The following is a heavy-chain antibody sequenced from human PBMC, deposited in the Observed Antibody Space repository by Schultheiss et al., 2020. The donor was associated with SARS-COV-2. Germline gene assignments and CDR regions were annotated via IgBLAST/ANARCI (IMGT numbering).Heavy chain of an antibody. CDR3: AREGGNYAFDI. D-gene: IGHD4-23*01. V-gene: IGHV4-59*01. CDR2: IYYSGST. CDR1: GGSISSYY. J-gene: IGHJ3*02. Sequence: SETLSLTCTVSGGSISSYYWSWIRQPAGKGLEWIGYIYYSGSTNYNPSLKSRVTISVDTSKNQFSLKLSSVTAADTAVYYCAREGGNYAFDIWGQGTMVTVSS.